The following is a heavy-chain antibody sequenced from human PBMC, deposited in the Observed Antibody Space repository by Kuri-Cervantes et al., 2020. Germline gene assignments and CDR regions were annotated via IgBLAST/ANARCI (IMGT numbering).Heavy chain of an antibody. J-gene: IGHJ4*02. CDR2: ISSSGSTI. CDR3: ARALDGFTMAHFDN. V-gene: IGHV3-11*04. D-gene: IGHD5-24*01. Sequence: GGSLRLSCAATGFTFSDYYMSWIRQAPGKGLEWGSYISSSGSTIYYADSVKGRFTISRDNAKNSLYLQMNSLRTEDTALYYCARALDGFTMAHFDNWGQGTPVTVSS. CDR1: GFTFSDYY.